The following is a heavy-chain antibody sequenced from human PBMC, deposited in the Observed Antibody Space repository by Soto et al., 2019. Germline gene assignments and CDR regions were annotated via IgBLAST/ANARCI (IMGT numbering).Heavy chain of an antibody. CDR3: ARSEATVLDY. V-gene: IGHV4-4*02. CDR1: GGSMSSSNW. D-gene: IGHD4-17*01. CDR2: THHSGRT. Sequence: QVQLQESGPGLVKPSGTLSLTCTVSGGSMSSSNWWNWVRQPPGKGLEWIGETHHSGRTNYNPSLKSRVNISVDKSKNHFSLKLSSVTAADTAVYSCARSEATVLDYWGKGTLVTVSS. J-gene: IGHJ4*02.